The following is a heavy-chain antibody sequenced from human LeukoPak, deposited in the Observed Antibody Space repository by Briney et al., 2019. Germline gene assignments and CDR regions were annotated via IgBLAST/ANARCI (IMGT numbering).Heavy chain of an antibody. J-gene: IGHJ6*02. CDR3: ARDAEPFYYYYGMDV. D-gene: IGHD1-14*01. Sequence: QTGGSLRLSCAASGFTFSSYAMHWVRQAPGKGLEWVAVISYDGSNKYYADSVKGRFTISRDNSKNTLYLQMNSLRAEGTAVYYCARDAEPFYYYYGMDVWGQGTTVTVSS. CDR2: ISYDGSNK. CDR1: GFTFSSYA. V-gene: IGHV3-30*04.